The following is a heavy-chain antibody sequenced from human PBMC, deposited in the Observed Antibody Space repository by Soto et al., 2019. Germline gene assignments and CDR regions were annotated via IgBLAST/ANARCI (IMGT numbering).Heavy chain of an antibody. CDR2: IYHTGAT. Sequence: QVQLQESGPGLVRPSQTLSLTCTVSGASIISLYYYWTWIRQPPGTALEWIGTIYHTGATYYHPSRDSRVVMSVDTATDQFSLKLSSVTAADPAVFYCARVDVVSLVRGVMGGNWFDPWGQGTLVTVSS. CDR3: ARVDVVSLVRGVMGGNWFDP. V-gene: IGHV4-30-4*01. D-gene: IGHD3-10*01. J-gene: IGHJ5*02. CDR1: GASIISLYYY.